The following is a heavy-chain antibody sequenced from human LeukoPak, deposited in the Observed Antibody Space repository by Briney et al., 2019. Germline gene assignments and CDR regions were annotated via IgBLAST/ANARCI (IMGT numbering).Heavy chain of an antibody. CDR2: ISGSGGST. CDR3: ARSRAAAGTRWDP. Sequence: GGSLRLSCAASGFTFSSYAMSWVRQAPGKGLEWVSAISGSGGSTYYADSVKGRFTISRDNAKNSLYLQMNSLRAEDTAVYYCARSRAAAGTRWDPWGQGTLVTVSS. V-gene: IGHV3-23*01. J-gene: IGHJ5*02. D-gene: IGHD6-13*01. CDR1: GFTFSSYA.